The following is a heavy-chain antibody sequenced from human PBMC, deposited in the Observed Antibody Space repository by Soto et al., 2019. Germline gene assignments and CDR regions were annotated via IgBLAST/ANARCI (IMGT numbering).Heavy chain of an antibody. CDR2: INPSGGST. V-gene: IGHV1-46*01. J-gene: IGHJ4*02. CDR1: GYTFTSYY. CDR3: ARESGEEAVAGPTKFDY. Sequence: ASVKVSCKASGYTFTSYYMHRVRQAPGQGLEWMGIINPSGGSTSYAQKFQGRVTMTRDTSTSTVYMGLSSLRSEDTAAYYCARESGEEAVAGPTKFDYWGQGTLVTVSS. D-gene: IGHD6-19*01.